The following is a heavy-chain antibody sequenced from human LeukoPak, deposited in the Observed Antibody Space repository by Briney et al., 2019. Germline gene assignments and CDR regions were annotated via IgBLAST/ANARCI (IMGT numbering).Heavy chain of an antibody. CDR2: INWNGGST. V-gene: IGHV3-20*04. CDR3: ARARWSYYDFWSGYSNKYYFDY. D-gene: IGHD3-3*01. J-gene: IGHJ4*02. Sequence: RPGGSLRLSCAASGFTFDDYGMSWVRQAPGKGLEWVSGINWNGGSTGCADSVKGRFTISRDNAKNSLYLQMNSLRAEDTALYYCARARWSYYDFWSGYSNKYYFDYWGQGTLVTVSS. CDR1: GFTFDDYG.